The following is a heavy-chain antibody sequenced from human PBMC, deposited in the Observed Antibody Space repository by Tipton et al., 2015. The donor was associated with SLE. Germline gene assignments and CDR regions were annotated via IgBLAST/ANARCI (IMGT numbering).Heavy chain of an antibody. D-gene: IGHD3-16*01. CDR2: INYSGTT. J-gene: IGHJ4*02. Sequence: TLSLTRTISGDSIANNNYYWGWIRQPPGKGLEWIGNINYSGTTYYNPSLKTRVTISVDSSKVHFSLRLTSVTAADTAVYFCARAIGANYFNFWGQGSLVTVSS. V-gene: IGHV4-39*02. CDR3: ARAIGANYFNF. CDR1: GDSIANNNYY.